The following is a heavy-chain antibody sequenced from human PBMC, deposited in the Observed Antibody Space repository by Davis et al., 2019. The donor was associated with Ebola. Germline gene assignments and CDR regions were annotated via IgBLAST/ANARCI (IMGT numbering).Heavy chain of an antibody. Sequence: GESLKISCAASGFTFSSYAMSWVRQAPGKGLEWVSSISSSSSYIYYADSVKGRFTISRDNAKNSLYLQMNSLRAEDTAVYYCAGVYQLLYPYYYYYGMDVWGQGTTVTVSS. J-gene: IGHJ6*02. CDR3: AGVYQLLYPYYYYYGMDV. CDR2: ISSSSSYI. V-gene: IGHV3-21*04. D-gene: IGHD2-2*02. CDR1: GFTFSSYA.